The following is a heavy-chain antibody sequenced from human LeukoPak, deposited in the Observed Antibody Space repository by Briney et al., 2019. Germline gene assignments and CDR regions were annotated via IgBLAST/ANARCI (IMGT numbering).Heavy chain of an antibody. D-gene: IGHD5-18*01. Sequence: GASVKVSCKASGYTFTGYYMHWVRQAPGQGLEWMGWIHPNSGGTNYAQKFQGWATMTRDTSISTAYMELTRLRSDDTAMYYCATGGYTYGALDIWGQGTMVTVSS. V-gene: IGHV1-2*04. CDR1: GYTFTGYY. CDR3: ATGGYTYGALDI. J-gene: IGHJ3*02. CDR2: IHPNSGGT.